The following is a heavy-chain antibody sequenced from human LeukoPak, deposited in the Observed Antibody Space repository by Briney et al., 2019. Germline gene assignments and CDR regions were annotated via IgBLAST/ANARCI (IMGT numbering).Heavy chain of an antibody. V-gene: IGHV4-39*01. J-gene: IGHJ4*02. CDR2: IYYSGST. CDR3: ARPPRGEATVLKDESLGD. Sequence: PSETLSLTCTVSGGSISSSSYYWGWIRQPPGKRLEWIGSIYYSGSTYYNPSLKSRVTISVDTSKNQFSLKLSSVTAADTAVYYCARPPRGEATVLKDESLGDWGQGTLVTVSS. CDR1: GGSISSSSYY. D-gene: IGHD4/OR15-4a*01.